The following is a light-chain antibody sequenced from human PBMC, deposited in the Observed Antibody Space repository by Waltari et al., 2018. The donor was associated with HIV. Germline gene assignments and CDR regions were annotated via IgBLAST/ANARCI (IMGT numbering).Light chain of an antibody. Sequence: QLMLTQSPSASASLGGSVTLTCTLDSGHSRYRIGWHQQQPEKGPRFLRRGKYVGSHIKGDGIPYRVSGASSGAERYLTISSLRSEDEADYYCQTWGAGDHVFGGGTKLTVL. CDR2: GKYVGSH. V-gene: IGLV4-69*02. CDR1: SGHSRYR. J-gene: IGLJ2*01. CDR3: QTWGAGDHV.